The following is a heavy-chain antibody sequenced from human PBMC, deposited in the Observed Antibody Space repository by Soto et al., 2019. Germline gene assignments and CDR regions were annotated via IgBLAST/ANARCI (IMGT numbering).Heavy chain of an antibody. Sequence: QEQLVESGGGLVKPGGSLRLSCAASGFNFDDYMSWVRQAPGKGLEYIAYISSLNHYNNYADSVKGRFTISIDKARNSLQQKMSALRSEDTAVYYCVSLVSRRYFAPGGRETLVPVPS. V-gene: IGHV3-11*06. CDR2: ISSLNHYN. CDR3: VSLVSRRYFAP. D-gene: IGHD3-9*01. J-gene: IGHJ5*02. CDR1: GFNFDDY.